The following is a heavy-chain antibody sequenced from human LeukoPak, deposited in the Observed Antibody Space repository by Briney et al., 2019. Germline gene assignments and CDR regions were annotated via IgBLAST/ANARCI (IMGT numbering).Heavy chain of an antibody. Sequence: GGSLRLSCAASGFTFSSYAMSWVRQAPGKGLEWVSTINDNGVNTYYAHSVKGRFTISRDTSKNTLYLQLNSLRAEDTAFYYCAKDPSDLGASGSLNYFDYWGQGTLVTVSS. D-gene: IGHD3-10*01. J-gene: IGHJ4*02. CDR2: INDNGVNT. CDR1: GFTFSSYA. V-gene: IGHV3-23*01. CDR3: AKDPSDLGASGSLNYFDY.